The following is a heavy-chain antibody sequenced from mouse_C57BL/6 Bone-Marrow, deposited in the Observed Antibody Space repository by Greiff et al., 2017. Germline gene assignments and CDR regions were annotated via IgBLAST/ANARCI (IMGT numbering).Heavy chain of an antibody. Sequence: EVKVVESGGGLVQSGRSLRLSCATSGFTFSDFYMEWVRQAPGKGLEWIAASRNKANDYTTEYSASVKGRFIVSRDTSQSILYLQMNALRAEDTAIYYCARDASYYGYDYYAMDYWGQGTSVTVSS. CDR1: GFTFSDFY. D-gene: IGHD2-9*01. CDR3: ARDASYYGYDYYAMDY. J-gene: IGHJ4*01. V-gene: IGHV7-1*01. CDR2: SRNKANDYTT.